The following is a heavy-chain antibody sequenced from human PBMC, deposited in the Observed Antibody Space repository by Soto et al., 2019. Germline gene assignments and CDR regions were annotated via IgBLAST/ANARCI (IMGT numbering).Heavy chain of an antibody. D-gene: IGHD2-2*01. CDR3: ARSDCSSTSCYVHYFDY. CDR2: ISSSGSTI. CDR1: GFTFSDYY. J-gene: IGHJ4*02. V-gene: IGHV3-11*01. Sequence: GGSLRLSCAASGFTFSDYYMSWIRQAPGKGLEWVSYISSSGSTIYYADSVKGRFTISRDNAKNSLYLQMNSLRAEDTAVYYCARSDCSSTSCYVHYFDYWGQGTLVTVSS.